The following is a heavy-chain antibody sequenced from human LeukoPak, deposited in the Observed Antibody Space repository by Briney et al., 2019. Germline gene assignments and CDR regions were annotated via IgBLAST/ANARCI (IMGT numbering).Heavy chain of an antibody. V-gene: IGHV3-23*01. CDR3: AKDPWGGGTYTWGKFDY. D-gene: IGHD1-26*01. CDR2: ISGSGSST. J-gene: IGHJ4*02. CDR1: GFTFSNYA. Sequence: GGSLRLSCAVSGFTFSNYARSWVRQAPGKGLEWVSGISGSGSSTVYADSVKGRFTISRDNAKNTLYLQMNSLRAEDTAVYYCAKDPWGGGTYTWGKFDYWGQGTLVTVSS.